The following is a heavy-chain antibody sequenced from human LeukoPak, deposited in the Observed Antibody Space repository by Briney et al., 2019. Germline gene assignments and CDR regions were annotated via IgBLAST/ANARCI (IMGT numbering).Heavy chain of an antibody. Sequence: GGSLRLSCAVSGITVSTNYMRWVRQAPGKGLEWVSVIYSGGNTYYADSVKGRFTISRDNSKNTLYLQITSLRAEDTAVYYCASMVRGTASGYWGQGTLVTVSS. J-gene: IGHJ4*02. CDR1: GITVSTNY. CDR3: ASMVRGTASGY. CDR2: IYSGGNT. V-gene: IGHV3-66*01. D-gene: IGHD3-10*01.